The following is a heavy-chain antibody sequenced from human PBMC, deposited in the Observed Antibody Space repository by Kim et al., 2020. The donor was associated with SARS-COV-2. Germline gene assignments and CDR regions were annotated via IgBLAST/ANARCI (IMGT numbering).Heavy chain of an antibody. Sequence: SETLSLTCTVSGGSISSSSYYWGWIRQPPGKGLEWIGSIYYSGSTYYNPSLKSRVTISVDTSKNQFSLKLSSVTAADTAVYYCARPHSSGWYDWGQGTLVTVSS. CDR1: GGSISSSSYY. V-gene: IGHV4-39*01. CDR3: ARPHSSGWYD. CDR2: IYYSGST. J-gene: IGHJ4*02. D-gene: IGHD6-19*01.